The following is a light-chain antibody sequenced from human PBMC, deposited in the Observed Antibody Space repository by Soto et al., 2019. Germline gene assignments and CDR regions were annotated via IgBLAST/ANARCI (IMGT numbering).Light chain of an antibody. CDR2: KAS. V-gene: IGKV1-5*03. J-gene: IGKJ1*01. CDR1: KSISSW. CDR3: QQYNSYPWT. Sequence: DIQMTQSPSTLSASVGDRVTITCRASKSISSWLAWYQQKPGKAPKLLIYKASSLESGVPSRFSGSGSGTEFTLTISSLQPDDLATYYCQQYNSYPWTFGQGTKVDIK.